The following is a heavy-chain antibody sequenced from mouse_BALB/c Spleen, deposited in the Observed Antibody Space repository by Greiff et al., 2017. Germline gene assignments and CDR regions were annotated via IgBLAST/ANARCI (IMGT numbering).Heavy chain of an antibody. D-gene: IGHD2-3*01. V-gene: IGHV5-6-5*01. CDR2: ISSGGST. J-gene: IGHJ4*01. CDR3: ARGDGYYYAMDY. CDR1: GFTFSSYG. Sequence: DVQLVESGGDLVKPGGSLKLSCAASGFTFSSYGMSWVRQTPDKRLEWVATISSGGSTYYPDSVKGRFTISRDNARNILYLQMSSLRSEDTAMYYCARGDGYYYAMDYWGQGTSVTVSS.